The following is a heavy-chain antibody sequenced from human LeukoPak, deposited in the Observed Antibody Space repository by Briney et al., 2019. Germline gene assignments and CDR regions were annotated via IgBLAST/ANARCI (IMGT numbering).Heavy chain of an antibody. Sequence: PSETLSHTCTVSGGSISSYYWSWIRQPPGKGLEWIGYIDYRGSTNYNPSLKSRVTISVDTSKNQFSLKLSSVTAADTAVYYCARAVLYHYDSSGYYCNWFDPWGQGTLVTVSS. CDR3: ARAVLYHYDSSGYYCNWFDP. CDR2: IDYRGST. CDR1: GGSISSYY. V-gene: IGHV4-59*01. J-gene: IGHJ5*02. D-gene: IGHD3-22*01.